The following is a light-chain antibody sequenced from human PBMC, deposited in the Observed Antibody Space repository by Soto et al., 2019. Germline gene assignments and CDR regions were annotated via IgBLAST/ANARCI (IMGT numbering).Light chain of an antibody. Sequence: QSVLTQPPSVSGAPGQRVTISCTGSSSNIGAGYDVHWYQQLPGTAPKLLIYGNSNRPSGVPDRFSGSKSGTSASLAITGLQAEDEVDYYCQSYDSSLRGDNVFGTGTKVPVL. CDR3: QSYDSSLRGDNV. V-gene: IGLV1-40*01. J-gene: IGLJ1*01. CDR1: SSNIGAGYD. CDR2: GNS.